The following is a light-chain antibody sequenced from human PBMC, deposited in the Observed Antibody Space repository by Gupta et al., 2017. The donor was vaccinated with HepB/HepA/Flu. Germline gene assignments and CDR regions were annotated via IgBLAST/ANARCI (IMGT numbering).Light chain of an antibody. CDR2: DAS. J-gene: IGKJ5*01. CDR1: QSVRSF. V-gene: IGKV3-11*01. Sequence: EIVLTQSPATLSLSPGERATLSCRASQSVRSFLAWFQQKPGQAPRLLIYDASNRATGIPARFSGRGSGTDFTLTISSLEPEEFAVYYCQQRSNWPPITFGQGTRLEIK. CDR3: QQRSNWPPIT.